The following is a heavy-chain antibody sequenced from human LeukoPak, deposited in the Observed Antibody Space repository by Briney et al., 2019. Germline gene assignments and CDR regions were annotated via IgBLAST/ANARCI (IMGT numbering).Heavy chain of an antibody. Sequence: ASVKVSCKASGYTFTSYYMHWVRQAPGQGLEWMGIINPSGGSTSYAQKFRGRVTMTRDMSTSTVYMELSSLRSEDTAVYYCARERSIAARDFDYWGQGTLVTVSS. CDR2: INPSGGST. J-gene: IGHJ4*02. V-gene: IGHV1-46*01. CDR3: ARERSIAARDFDY. D-gene: IGHD6-6*01. CDR1: GYTFTSYY.